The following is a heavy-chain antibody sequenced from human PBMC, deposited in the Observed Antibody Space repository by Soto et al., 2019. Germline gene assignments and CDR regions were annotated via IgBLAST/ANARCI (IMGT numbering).Heavy chain of an antibody. CDR2: ISWDSGSI. CDR1: GFIFDDYA. J-gene: IGHJ6*02. V-gene: IGHV3-9*01. Sequence: EVQLVESGGGLVQPGRSLRLSCAASGFIFDDYAMHWDRQAPGKGLEWVSGISWDSGSIIYADSVKGRFIISRDNANNSLYLQMNSLRAEDTALYYCARDMIGDILPTYYKVYYYAMDVWGQGTTVTVSS. D-gene: IGHD3-9*01. CDR3: ARDMIGDILPTYYKVYYYAMDV.